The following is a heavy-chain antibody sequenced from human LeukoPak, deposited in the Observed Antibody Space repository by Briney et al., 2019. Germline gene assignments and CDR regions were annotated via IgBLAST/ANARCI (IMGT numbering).Heavy chain of an antibody. V-gene: IGHV4-31*03. CDR1: GGSISSGGYY. D-gene: IGHD3-10*01. J-gene: IGHJ5*02. CDR3: ARAYPLAPRFGEPYNWFDP. CDR2: IYYSGST. Sequence: SETLSLTCTVSGGSISSGGYYWSWIHQHPGKGLEWIGYIYYSGSTYYNPSLKSRVTISVDTSKNQFSLKLSSVTAADTAVYYCARAYPLAPRFGEPYNWFDPWGQGTLVTVSS.